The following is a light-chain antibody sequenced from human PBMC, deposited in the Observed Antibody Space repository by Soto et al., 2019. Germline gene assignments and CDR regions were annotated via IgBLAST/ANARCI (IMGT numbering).Light chain of an antibody. Sequence: DIQMTHSPSSLSASVGDRVTITCRASQSISSYLNWYQQKPGKAPKLLTYAASSLQSGVPSRFSGSGSGTDFTLTISSLQPEDFATYYCQQSYSTITFGQGTRLEI. CDR2: AAS. V-gene: IGKV1-39*01. CDR3: QQSYSTIT. CDR1: QSISSY. J-gene: IGKJ5*01.